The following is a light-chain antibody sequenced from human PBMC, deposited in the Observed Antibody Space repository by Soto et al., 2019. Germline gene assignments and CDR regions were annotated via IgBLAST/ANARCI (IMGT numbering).Light chain of an antibody. CDR1: QSISSW. Sequence: DIQMTQSPSTLSASVGDRVTITCRASQSISSWLAWYQHKPGKAPKLLIYDASSLESGVPSRFSGSGSGTEFTLTISSLQPDDFATYYCQQYNSYVTWTFGQGTKVEIK. J-gene: IGKJ1*01. CDR2: DAS. V-gene: IGKV1-5*01. CDR3: QQYNSYVTWT.